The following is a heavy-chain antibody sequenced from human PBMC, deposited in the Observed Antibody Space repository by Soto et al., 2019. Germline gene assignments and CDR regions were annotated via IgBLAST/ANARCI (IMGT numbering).Heavy chain of an antibody. D-gene: IGHD3-10*01. J-gene: IGHJ6*02. CDR2: IYSGGST. CDR1: GFTVSRNY. Sequence: RRVSCAASGFTVSRNYMRWVRQAPGKGLEWVSVIYSGGSTYYADSVKGRFTISRDNSKNTLYLQMNSLRAEDTAVYYCARDGPQWFGEPNYGMDVWGQGTTVTVSS. V-gene: IGHV3-53*01. CDR3: ARDGPQWFGEPNYGMDV.